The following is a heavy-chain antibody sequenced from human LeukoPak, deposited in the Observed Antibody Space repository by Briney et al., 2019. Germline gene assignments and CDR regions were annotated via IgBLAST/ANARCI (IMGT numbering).Heavy chain of an antibody. J-gene: IGHJ4*02. D-gene: IGHD3-10*01. V-gene: IGHV1-24*01. Sequence: ASVKVSCKVPGYTLTEISMHWVRQAPGKGLEWMGGFDPEDGERIYAQKFQGRVTMTEDTSTDTAYMELSSLRSEDTAVYYCATATPMVRGVERFDYWGQGTLVTVSS. CDR2: FDPEDGER. CDR3: ATATPMVRGVERFDY. CDR1: GYTLTEIS.